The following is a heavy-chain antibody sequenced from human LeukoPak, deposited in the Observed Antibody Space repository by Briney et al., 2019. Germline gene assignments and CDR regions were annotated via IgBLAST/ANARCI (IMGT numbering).Heavy chain of an antibody. V-gene: IGHV1-2*02. D-gene: IGHD2-8*01. J-gene: IGHJ3*02. CDR3: ARDFRLNGGYDGVTHAFDI. Sequence: ASVKVSCKASGYTFTGYYMHWVRQAPGQGLEWMGWINPNSGGTNYAQKFQGRVTMTRDTSISTAYMELSRLRSDDTAVYYCARDFRLNGGYDGVTHAFDIWGQGTMVTVSS. CDR2: INPNSGGT. CDR1: GYTFTGYY.